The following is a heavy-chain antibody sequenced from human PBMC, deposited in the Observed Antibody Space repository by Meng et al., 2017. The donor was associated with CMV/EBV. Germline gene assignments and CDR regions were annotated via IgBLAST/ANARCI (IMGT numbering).Heavy chain of an antibody. CDR1: GGSISSGSYY. D-gene: IGHD3-10*01. CDR3: ARERSIIGYFDY. J-gene: IGHJ4*02. V-gene: IGHV4-61*02. Sequence: TVAGGSISSGSYYWSWIRQPAGKGLEWIGRIYTSGSTNYNPSLKSRVTISVDTSKNQFSLKLSSVTAADTAVYYCARERSIIGYFDYWGQGTLVTDSS. CDR2: IYTSGST.